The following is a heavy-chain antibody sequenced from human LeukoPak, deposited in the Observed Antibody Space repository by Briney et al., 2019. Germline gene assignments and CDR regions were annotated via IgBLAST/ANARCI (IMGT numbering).Heavy chain of an antibody. CDR1: GYTFTDYY. J-gene: IGHJ4*02. V-gene: IGHV1-2*02. CDR2: INPNSGET. D-gene: IGHD4-11*01. Sequence: ASVKVSCKTSGYTFTDYYIHWVRQAPGQGLEWMGWINPNSGETNSAQKFQGRVTTTGDTSISKAYMQLRRVTSDDTAVYYCARDRDYSNTERGFDYWGQGTLVTVSS. CDR3: ARDRDYSNTERGFDY.